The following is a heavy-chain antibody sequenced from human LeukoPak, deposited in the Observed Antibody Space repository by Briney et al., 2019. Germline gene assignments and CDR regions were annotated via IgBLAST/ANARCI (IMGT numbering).Heavy chain of an antibody. J-gene: IGHJ4*02. V-gene: IGHV4-59*01. CDR3: ARGSGWFLH. CDR2: FSYSGST. Sequence: PSETLSLTCSVSGVSISTYYWIWLRQPPAKGLEWMGFFSYSGSTKYNPSLKSRVTMSVDTSKNQFSLKLSYVTAADTAVYYCARGSGWFLHWGQGTLVTVSS. CDR1: GVSISTYY. D-gene: IGHD6-19*01.